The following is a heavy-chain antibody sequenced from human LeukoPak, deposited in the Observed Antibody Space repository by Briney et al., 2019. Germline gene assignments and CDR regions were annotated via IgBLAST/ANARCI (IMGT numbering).Heavy chain of an antibody. CDR3: ARLGLRYFDWLPDY. V-gene: IGHV4-59*10. CDR2: IYTSGST. J-gene: IGHJ4*02. D-gene: IGHD3-9*01. Sequence: SETLSLTCAVYGGSFSGYYWSWIRQPAGKGLEWIGRIYTSGSTNYNPSLKSRVTMSVDTSKNQFSLKLSSVTAADTAVYYCARLGLRYFDWLPDYWGQGTLVTVSS. CDR1: GGSFSGYY.